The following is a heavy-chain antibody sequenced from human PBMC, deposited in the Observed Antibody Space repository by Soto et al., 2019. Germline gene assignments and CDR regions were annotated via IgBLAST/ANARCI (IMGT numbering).Heavy chain of an antibody. V-gene: IGHV1-69*13. CDR1: GGTFSTYT. CDR2: IIPMFGTA. Sequence: SVKVSCKASGGTFSTYTISWVRQAPGQGLEWMGGIIPMFGTAKYAQKFQGRVTITADESTSTAYMELSSLRSEDTAVYYCARAGYWSGGSCSSDWFDPWGQGTLVTVSS. D-gene: IGHD2-15*01. J-gene: IGHJ5*02. CDR3: ARAGYWSGGSCSSDWFDP.